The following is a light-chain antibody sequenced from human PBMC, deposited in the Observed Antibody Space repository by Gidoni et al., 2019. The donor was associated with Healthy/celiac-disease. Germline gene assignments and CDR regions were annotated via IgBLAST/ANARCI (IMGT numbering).Light chain of an antibody. CDR3: QQSYSTLIT. CDR2: AAS. J-gene: IGKJ5*01. V-gene: IGKV1-39*01. Sequence: DIQMTQSPSSLSASVGDRVTITCRASQSISSYLNWYQQKPGKAPTLLIYAASSLQRGVPSRFSGSGSGTEFTLPISRLQPEDFATYYCQQSYSTLITFGQGTRLEIK. CDR1: QSISSY.